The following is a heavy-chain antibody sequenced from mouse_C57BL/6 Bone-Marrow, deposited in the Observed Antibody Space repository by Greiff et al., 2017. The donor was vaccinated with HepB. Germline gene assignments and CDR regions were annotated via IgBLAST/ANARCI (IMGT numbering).Heavy chain of an antibody. CDR1: GYTFTSYW. CDR3: ASPNWAWFAY. J-gene: IGHJ3*01. D-gene: IGHD4-1*01. V-gene: IGHV1-64*01. CDR2: IHPNSGST. Sequence: QVQLQQPGAELVKPGASVKLSCKASGYTFTSYWIHWVKQRPGQGLEWIGMIHPNSGSTNYNEKFKSKATLTVDKSSSTAYMQLSSLTSEDSAVYYCASPNWAWFAYWGQGTLVTVSA.